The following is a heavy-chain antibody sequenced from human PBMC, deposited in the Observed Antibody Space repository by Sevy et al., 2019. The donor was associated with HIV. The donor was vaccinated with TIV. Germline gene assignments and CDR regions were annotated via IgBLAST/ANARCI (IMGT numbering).Heavy chain of an antibody. V-gene: IGHV3-7*03. Sequence: GESLRLSCAASGFTFSSYWMSWVRQAPGKGLEWVANIKQDGSEKYYVDSVKGRFTISRDNAKNSLYLQMNSLRAEDTAVYYCARDGDIVATIGGDYWGQRTLVTVSS. J-gene: IGHJ4*02. CDR2: IKQDGSEK. CDR3: ARDGDIVATIGGDY. D-gene: IGHD5-12*01. CDR1: GFTFSSYW.